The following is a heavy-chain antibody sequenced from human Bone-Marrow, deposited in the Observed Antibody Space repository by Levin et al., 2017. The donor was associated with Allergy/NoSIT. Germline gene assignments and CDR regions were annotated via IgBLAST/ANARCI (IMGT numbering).Heavy chain of an antibody. J-gene: IGHJ4*02. Sequence: GESLKISCAASGFTFSSYGMHWVRQAPGKGLEWVAVISYDGSNKYYADSVKGRFTISRDNSKNTLYLQMNSLRAEDTAVYYCAKDLYRGGNSGSYVGYWGQGTLVTVSS. CDR3: AKDLYRGGNSGSYVGY. D-gene: IGHD1-26*01. V-gene: IGHV3-30*18. CDR1: GFTFSSYG. CDR2: ISYDGSNK.